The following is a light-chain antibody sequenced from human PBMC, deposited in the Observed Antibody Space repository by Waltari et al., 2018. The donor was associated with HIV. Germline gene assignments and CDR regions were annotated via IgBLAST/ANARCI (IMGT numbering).Light chain of an antibody. J-gene: IGKJ4*01. V-gene: IGKV1-33*01. CDR3: QQYANVPFT. CDR1: LDISTS. CDR2: AAS. Sequence: DIQVTQSPSSLSAFVVDRVTVTCQASLDISTSLKWYQQKPGKAPQLLIYAASSLETGVPSRFSGSGSGRDFTLTINSLQPEDIASYYCQQYANVPFTFGGGTKV.